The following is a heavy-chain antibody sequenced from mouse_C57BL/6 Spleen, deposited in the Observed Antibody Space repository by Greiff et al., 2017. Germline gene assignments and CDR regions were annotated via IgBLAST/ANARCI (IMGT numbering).Heavy chain of an antibody. CDR1: GYTFTSYT. CDR3: ARRDYYGSSWGYAMDY. Sequence: QVQLQQSGAELARPGASVKMSCKASGYTFTSYTMHWVNQRPGQGLEWIGYINPSSGYTKYNQKFKDKATLTADKSSSTAYLQLSSLTSEDSAVYYCARRDYYGSSWGYAMDYWGQGTSVTVSS. CDR2: INPSSGYT. J-gene: IGHJ4*01. D-gene: IGHD1-1*01. V-gene: IGHV1-4*01.